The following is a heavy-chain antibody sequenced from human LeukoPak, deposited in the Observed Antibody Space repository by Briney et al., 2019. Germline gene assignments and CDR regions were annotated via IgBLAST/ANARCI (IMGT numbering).Heavy chain of an antibody. CDR3: AREVLYSYGYDY. D-gene: IGHD5-18*01. CDR2: IYYSGRT. V-gene: IGHV4-59*12. CDR1: GASISSYY. J-gene: IGHJ4*02. Sequence: SETLSLTCTVSGASISSYYWSWVRQPPGKGLEYIGFIYYSGRTNYNPSLKSRVTISVDTSKNQFSLKLSSVTAADTAVYYCAREVLYSYGYDYWGQGTLVTVSS.